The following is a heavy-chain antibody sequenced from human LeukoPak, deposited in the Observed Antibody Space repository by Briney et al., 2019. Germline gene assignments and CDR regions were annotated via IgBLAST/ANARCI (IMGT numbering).Heavy chain of an antibody. CDR2: MNPNSGNT. J-gene: IGHJ4*02. CDR3: ARGQPSIAVAGTRDY. D-gene: IGHD6-19*01. CDR1: GYTFTSYG. V-gene: IGHV1-8*02. Sequence: ASVKVSCKASGYTFTSYGISWVRQATGQGLEWMGWMNPNSGNTGYAQKFQGRVTMTRNTSISTAYMELSSLRSEDTAVYYCARGQPSIAVAGTRDYWGQGTLVTVSS.